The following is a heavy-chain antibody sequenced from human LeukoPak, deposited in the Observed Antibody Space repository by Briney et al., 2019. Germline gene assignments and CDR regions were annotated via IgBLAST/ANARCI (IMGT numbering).Heavy chain of an antibody. CDR3: AREDYGSGSWPMDV. V-gene: IGHV1-3*01. J-gene: IGHJ6*02. CDR2: INAGNGNT. CDR1: GYTFTSYA. D-gene: IGHD3-10*01. Sequence: VASVEVSCKASGYTFTSYAMHWVRQAPGQRLEWMGWINAGNGNTKYSQKFQGRVTITRDTSASTAYMELSSLRSEDTAVYYCAREDYGSGSWPMDVWGQGTTVTVSS.